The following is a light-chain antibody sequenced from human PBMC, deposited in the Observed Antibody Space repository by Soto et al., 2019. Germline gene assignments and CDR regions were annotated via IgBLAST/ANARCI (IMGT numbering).Light chain of an antibody. CDR2: DVS. Sequence: EIVLTQSPSTLSLSPGERATLSCRASQSVGSGYLAWYQQKPGQAPRLLMYDVSTRATGIPDRFSGSGSGTDCTLTISRLEPEDFAVYYCQRYGTSPPWTFGQGTKVDIK. CDR1: QSVGSGY. V-gene: IGKV3-20*01. J-gene: IGKJ1*01. CDR3: QRYGTSPPWT.